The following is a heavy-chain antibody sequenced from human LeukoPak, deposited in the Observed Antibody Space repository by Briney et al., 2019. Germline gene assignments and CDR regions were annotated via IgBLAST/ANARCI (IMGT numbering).Heavy chain of an antibody. V-gene: IGHV1-18*01. CDR2: ISAYNGNT. CDR3: ARGAHYYDSSGYYWFDY. CDR1: GYTFTSYG. J-gene: IGHJ4*02. Sequence: ASVKVSCKASGYTFTSYGISWVRQAPGQRVEWMGWISAYNGNTNYAQKLQGRVTMTTDTSTSTAYMKLRSLRSDDTAVYYCARGAHYYDSSGYYWFDYWGQGTLVTVSS. D-gene: IGHD3-22*01.